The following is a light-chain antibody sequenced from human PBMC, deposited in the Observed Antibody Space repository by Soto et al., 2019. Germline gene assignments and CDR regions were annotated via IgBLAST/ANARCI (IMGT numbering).Light chain of an antibody. CDR1: QSVSTSY. V-gene: IGKV3-20*01. J-gene: IGKJ1*01. CDR3: QQYGSSPLT. CDR2: GAS. Sequence: PGERATLSFRASQSVSTSYLAGYQQKPGQAPRRLIYGASSRATGIPDRFSGSGSGTDFTLTISRLEPEDCAVYYCQQYGSSPLTFGQGTKVEIK.